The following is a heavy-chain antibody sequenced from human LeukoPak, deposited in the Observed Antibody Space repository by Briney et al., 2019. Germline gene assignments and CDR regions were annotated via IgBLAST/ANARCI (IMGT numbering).Heavy chain of an antibody. V-gene: IGHV1-69*13. Sequence: ASVKVSCKASGGTFSSYAISWVRQAPGQGLERMGGIIPIFGTANYAQKFQGRVTITADESTSTAYMELSSLRSEDTAVYYCASGRGYSAPTGNWGQGTLVTVSS. CDR3: ASGRGYSAPTGN. CDR2: IIPIFGTA. J-gene: IGHJ4*02. CDR1: GGTFSSYA. D-gene: IGHD5-12*01.